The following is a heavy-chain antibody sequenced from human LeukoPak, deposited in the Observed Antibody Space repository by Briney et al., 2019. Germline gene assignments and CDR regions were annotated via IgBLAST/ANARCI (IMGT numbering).Heavy chain of an antibody. D-gene: IGHD5-12*01. V-gene: IGHV4-34*01. CDR3: ARGRGMVATYPFDY. Sequence: PSETLSLTCAVYGGSFSGYYWSWIRQPPGKGLEWIGEINHSGSTNYNPSLKSRVTISVDTSKNQFSLKLSSVTAADTAVYYCARGRGMVATYPFDYWGQGTLVTVSS. CDR2: INHSGST. J-gene: IGHJ4*02. CDR1: GGSFSGYY.